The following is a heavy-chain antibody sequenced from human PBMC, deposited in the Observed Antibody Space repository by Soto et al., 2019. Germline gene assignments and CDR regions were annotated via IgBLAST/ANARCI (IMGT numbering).Heavy chain of an antibody. D-gene: IGHD6-13*01. V-gene: IGHV1-8*01. CDR1: GYTFTSYD. CDR2: INAISYNT. CDR3: ARGTGSSWFDY. J-gene: IGHJ4*02. Sequence: ASVKVSCKASGYTFTSYDINWVRQATGQGLEWMGWINAISYNTKYSEKFQGRVTITRDTSASTAHMDLSSLRSEDTAVYYCARGTGSSWFDYWGQGTLVTVSS.